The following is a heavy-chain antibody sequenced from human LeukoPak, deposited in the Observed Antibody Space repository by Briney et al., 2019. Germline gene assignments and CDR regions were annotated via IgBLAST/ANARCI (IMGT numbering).Heavy chain of an antibody. CDR3: AKDRGYCSSTSCWYFDY. CDR2: ISYDGSNK. Sequence: GSLRLSCAASGFTFSSYGMHWVRQAPGKGLERVAVISYDGSNKYYADSVKGRFTISRDNSKNTLYLQMNSLRAEDTAVYYCAKDRGYCSSTSCWYFDYWGQGTLVTVSS. CDR1: GFTFSSYG. D-gene: IGHD2-2*01. J-gene: IGHJ4*02. V-gene: IGHV3-30*18.